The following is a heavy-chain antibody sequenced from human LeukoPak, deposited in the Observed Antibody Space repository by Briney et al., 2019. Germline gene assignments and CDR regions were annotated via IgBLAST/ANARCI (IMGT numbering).Heavy chain of an antibody. CDR2: INPNSGGT. D-gene: IGHD3-22*01. CDR3: VRVGVVALDAFDI. J-gene: IGHJ3*02. Sequence: ASVKVSCKASGYTFTGYYMHWVRQAPGQGLEWMGRINPNSGGTNFAQKFQGRVTMTRDTSISTAYMELSRLRSDDTAVYYCVRVGVVALDAFDIWGQGTMVTVSS. V-gene: IGHV1-2*06. CDR1: GYTFTGYY.